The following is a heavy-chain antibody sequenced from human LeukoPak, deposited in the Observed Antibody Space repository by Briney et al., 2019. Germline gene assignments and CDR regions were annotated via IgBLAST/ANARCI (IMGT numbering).Heavy chain of an antibody. V-gene: IGHV3-30-3*02. CDR1: GFTFSSYA. Sequence: GGSLRLSCAASGFTFSSYAMHWVRQAPGKGLEWVAVISYDGSNKYYADSVKGRFTISRDNSKNTLSLQMSSLRAEDTADYYCVKHARGYSFGTYYFDYWGQGTLVTVSS. CDR2: ISYDGSNK. CDR3: VKHARGYSFGTYYFDY. D-gene: IGHD5-12*01. J-gene: IGHJ4*02.